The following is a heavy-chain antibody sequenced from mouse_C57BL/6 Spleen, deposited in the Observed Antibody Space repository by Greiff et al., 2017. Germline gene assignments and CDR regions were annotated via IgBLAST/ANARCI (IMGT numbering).Heavy chain of an antibody. J-gene: IGHJ2*01. Sequence: QVQLQQPGAELVKPGASVKLSCKASGYTFTSYWMHWVKQRPGQGLEWIGMIHPNSGSTNYNEKFKSKATLTVDKSSNTAYMQLSSLTSEDSAVYDCAKDLDDGSSYFGYWGQGTTLTVSS. V-gene: IGHV1-64*01. CDR1: GYTFTSYW. CDR3: AKDLDDGSSYFGY. D-gene: IGHD1-1*01. CDR2: IHPNSGST.